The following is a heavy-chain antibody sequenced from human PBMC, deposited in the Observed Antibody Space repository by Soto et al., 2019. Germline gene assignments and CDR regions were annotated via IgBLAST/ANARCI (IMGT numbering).Heavy chain of an antibody. V-gene: IGHV6-1*01. CDR1: GDSVSSNGAC. CDR2: IYYRSKWFH. CDR3: ARVHCSAGTCLDGLDF. Sequence: SQTLSLTCVISGDSVSSNGACWDWIRQSPSRGLQWLGRIYYRSKWFHDYAASVESRMAINPDTSRNQFSLQLNYVTPEDTAVYYCARVHCSAGTCLDGLDFWGQGTTVTVSS. D-gene: IGHD2-15*01. J-gene: IGHJ6*02.